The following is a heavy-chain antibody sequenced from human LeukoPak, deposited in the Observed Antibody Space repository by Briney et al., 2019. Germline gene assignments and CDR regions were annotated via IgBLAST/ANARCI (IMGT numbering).Heavy chain of an antibody. CDR1: GGSISSGGYY. J-gene: IGHJ2*01. V-gene: IGHV4-30-2*01. D-gene: IGHD3-22*01. CDR2: IYHSGST. Sequence: SQTLSLTCTVSGGSISSGGYYWSWIRQPPGKGLEWIGYIYHSGSTYYNPSLKSRVTISVDRSKNQFSLKLSSVTAADTAVYYCASYYYDSSGYYRNPERMRWYFDLWGRGTLVTVSS. CDR3: ASYYYDSSGYYRNPERMRWYFDL.